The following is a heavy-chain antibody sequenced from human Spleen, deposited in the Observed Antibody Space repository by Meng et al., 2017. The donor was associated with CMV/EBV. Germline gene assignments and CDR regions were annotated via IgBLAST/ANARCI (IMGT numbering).Heavy chain of an antibody. V-gene: IGHV1-2*02. CDR2: INPSNGGT. CDR1: GYIFVGSY. CDR3: AREGQFSGSYNPFYL. D-gene: IGHD1-26*01. Sequence: ASVKVSCKASGYIFVGSYLHWVRQVPGEGPEWMAWINPSNGGTKFQQKCQGRVTLTRDTSVNTASMELSGLTVDDTAVYYCAREGQFSGSYNPFYLWGQGTMVTVSS. J-gene: IGHJ3*01.